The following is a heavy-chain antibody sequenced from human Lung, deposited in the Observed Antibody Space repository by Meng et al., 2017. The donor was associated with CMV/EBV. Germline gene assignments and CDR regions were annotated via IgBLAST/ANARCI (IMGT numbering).Heavy chain of an antibody. V-gene: IGHV3-21*01. D-gene: IGHD3-22*01. Sequence: GGSXRLXCAASGFTLSSYSMNWVRQAPGKGLEWVSSITSSSSYIYYADSVKGRFTVSRDNARNSLFLQMNGLRAEDTAVYYCTRDSGAYYDSSGFDYWGQGTXVNGAS. J-gene: IGHJ4*02. CDR2: ITSSSSYI. CDR1: GFTLSSYS. CDR3: TRDSGAYYDSSGFDY.